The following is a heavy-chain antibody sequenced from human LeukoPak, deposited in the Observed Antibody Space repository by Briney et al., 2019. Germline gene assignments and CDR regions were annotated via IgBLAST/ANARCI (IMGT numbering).Heavy chain of an antibody. CDR1: GFTFSTYW. CDR2: IKSDGST. D-gene: IGHD3-3*01. Sequence: PGGSLRLSCAASGFTFSTYWMHWVRQAPGKGLVWVSRIKSDGSTNYADSVKGRFTISRDNAKITLSLQMNSLRPEDTGVYYCARAPSEIGGYYPEYFRHWGQGTLVTVSS. J-gene: IGHJ1*01. CDR3: ARAPSEIGGYYPEYFRH. V-gene: IGHV3-74*01.